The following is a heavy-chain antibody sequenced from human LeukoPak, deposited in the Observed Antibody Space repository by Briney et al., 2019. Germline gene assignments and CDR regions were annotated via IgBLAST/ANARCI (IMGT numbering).Heavy chain of an antibody. CDR2: INVGDDNR. CDR1: GYTFTSCA. Sequence: GASVKVSCKASGYTFTSCAIHWVRQAPGQRLEWMGWINVGDDNRRYSQDLQGRVTITRDTSASTVYMELSSLRSEDTALYYCARGNCGYDYGYFDYWGQGTLVIVSS. D-gene: IGHD5-12*01. CDR3: ARGNCGYDYGYFDY. V-gene: IGHV1-3*03. J-gene: IGHJ4*02.